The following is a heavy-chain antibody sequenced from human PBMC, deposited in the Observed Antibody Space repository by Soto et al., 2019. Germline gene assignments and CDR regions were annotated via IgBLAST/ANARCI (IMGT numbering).Heavy chain of an antibody. CDR2: IYYSGST. CDR3: ARDSSSWYANWFDP. CDR1: GGSISSGGYY. D-gene: IGHD6-13*01. Sequence: QVQLQESGPGLVKPSQTLSLTCTVSGGSISSGGYYWSWIRQHPGKGLEWIGYIYYSGSTYYNPSVKSRVTISVDTSKNQCPLKLSSVTAADTAVYYCARDSSSWYANWFDPWGQGTLVTVSS. J-gene: IGHJ5*02. V-gene: IGHV4-31*03.